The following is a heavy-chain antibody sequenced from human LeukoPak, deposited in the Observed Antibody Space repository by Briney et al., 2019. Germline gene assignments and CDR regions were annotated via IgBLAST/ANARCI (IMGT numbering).Heavy chain of an antibody. Sequence: GGSLRLSRAASGFTFSSYAMHWVRQAPGKGLEWVAVISYDGSNKYYADSVKGRFTISRDNAKNTLYLQMNSLRAEDTAMYYCVRAVGGNDGRTFGYWAQGTLVTVSS. D-gene: IGHD3-3*01. CDR3: VRAVGGNDGRTFGY. CDR1: GFTFSSYA. CDR2: ISYDGSNK. V-gene: IGHV3-30-3*01. J-gene: IGHJ4*02.